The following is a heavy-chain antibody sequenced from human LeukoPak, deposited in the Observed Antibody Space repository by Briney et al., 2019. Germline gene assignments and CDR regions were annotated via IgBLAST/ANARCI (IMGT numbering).Heavy chain of an antibody. CDR2: IFYTGST. CDR1: GGSISSGDYY. J-gene: IGHJ4*02. CDR3: ASLAYYSFDY. Sequence: SPTLSLTCTVSGGSISSGDYYWSWIRQPPGKGLEWIGYIFYTGSTYYNPSLRSRVTISVDTSKNQFSLRLSSVTAADTAVYYCASLAYYSFDYWGQGTLVTVSS. D-gene: IGHD2-21*01. V-gene: IGHV4-30-4*01.